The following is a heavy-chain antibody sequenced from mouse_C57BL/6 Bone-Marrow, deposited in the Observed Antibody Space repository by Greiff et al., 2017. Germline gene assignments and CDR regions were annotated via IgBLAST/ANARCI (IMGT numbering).Heavy chain of an antibody. CDR2: ISDGGSYT. Sequence: EVKLMASGGGLVKPGGSLKLSCAASGFTFSSYAMSWVRQTPEKRLEWVATISDGGSYTYYPDNVKGRFTISRDNAKNNLYLQMSHLKSEDTAMYYCAREGYWGQGTTLTVSS. V-gene: IGHV5-4*01. CDR3: AREGY. J-gene: IGHJ2*01. CDR1: GFTFSSYA.